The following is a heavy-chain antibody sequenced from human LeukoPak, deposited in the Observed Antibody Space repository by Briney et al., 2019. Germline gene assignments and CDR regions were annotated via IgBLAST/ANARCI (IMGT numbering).Heavy chain of an antibody. V-gene: IGHV4-39*01. CDR1: GGSISNRNYH. J-gene: IGHJ5*02. CDR3: ARGVSQCGDYAWIVNWFDP. Sequence: SETLSLTCTVSGGSISNRNYHWGWIRQPPGKGLEWIGSICSSGSAYYNPSLKSRVTTSIDTSKNQFSLRLTSVTAADTAVYYCARGVSQCGDYAWIVNWFDPWGQGTLVTVPS. CDR2: ICSSGSA. D-gene: IGHD4-17*01.